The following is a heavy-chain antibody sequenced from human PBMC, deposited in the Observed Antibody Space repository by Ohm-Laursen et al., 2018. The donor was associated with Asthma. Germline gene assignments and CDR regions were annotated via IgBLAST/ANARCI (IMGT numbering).Heavy chain of an antibody. CDR1: GGSISSGTYW. CDR2: IYYSGST. V-gene: IGHV4-31*02. CDR3: ARGLLSTVTNLDY. D-gene: IGHD4-17*01. J-gene: IGHJ4*02. Sequence: TLSLTWTVSGGSISSGTYWWGWIRQPPGMGLEWIGYIYYSGSTYYNPSLKSRVTISVDTSKNQFSLKLSSVTAADTAVYYCARGLLSTVTNLDYWGQGTLVTVSS.